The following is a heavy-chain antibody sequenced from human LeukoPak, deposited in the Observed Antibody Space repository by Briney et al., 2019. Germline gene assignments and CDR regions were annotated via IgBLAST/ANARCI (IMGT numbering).Heavy chain of an antibody. CDR2: IYYSGST. CDR1: GGSISSYY. D-gene: IGHD3-10*01. J-gene: IGHJ4*02. CDR3: ARDRGSGSYYPFDY. V-gene: IGHV4-59*01. Sequence: PSETLSLTCTVSGGSISSYYWSWIRQPPGKGLEWIGYIYYSGSTNYNPSLKSRVTISVDTSKNQFSLKLSSVTAADTAVYYCARDRGSGSYYPFDYWGQGTLVTVSS.